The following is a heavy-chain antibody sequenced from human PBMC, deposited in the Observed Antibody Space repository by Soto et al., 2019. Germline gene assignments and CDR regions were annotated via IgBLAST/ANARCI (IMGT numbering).Heavy chain of an antibody. CDR1: GYTFTGYY. V-gene: IGHV1-2*04. CDR2: INPNSGGT. J-gene: IGHJ6*02. CDR3: ARGKDIVVVVAANYYYGMDV. D-gene: IGHD2-15*01. Sequence: QVQLVQSGAEVKKPGASVEVSCKASGYTFTGYYMHWVRQAPGQGLEWMGWINPNSGGTNYAQKFQGWVTMTRDTSISTAYMELSRLRSDDTAVYYCARGKDIVVVVAANYYYGMDVWGQGTTVTVSS.